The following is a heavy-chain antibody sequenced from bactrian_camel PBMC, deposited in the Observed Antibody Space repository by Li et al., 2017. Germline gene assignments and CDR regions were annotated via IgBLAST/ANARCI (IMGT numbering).Heavy chain of an antibody. CDR3: AAAYGSGWCTLAYFAWNW. Sequence: HVQLVESGGGSVQAGGSLKLSCLGSGFRFSSSGMAWYRQAAGKERELVSTINGFGTTTYADSVKGRFTISQDSTKNTFYLQMNSLRPADTAMYYCAAAYGSGWCTLAYFAWNWWGQGTQVTVS. CDR2: INGFGTT. J-gene: IGHJ4*01. V-gene: IGHV3S53*01. CDR1: GFRFSSSG. D-gene: IGHD6*01.